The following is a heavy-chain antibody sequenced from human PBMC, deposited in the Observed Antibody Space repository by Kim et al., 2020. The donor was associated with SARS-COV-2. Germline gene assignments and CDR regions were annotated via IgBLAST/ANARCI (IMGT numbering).Heavy chain of an antibody. CDR1: GFTFSSYW. Sequence: GGSLRLSCAASGFTFSSYWMSWVRQAPGKGLEWVANIKQDGSEKYYVDSVKGRFTISRDNAKNSLYLQMNSLRAEDTAVYYCARGDVVWFGELILTPYDYWGQGTLVTVSS. V-gene: IGHV3-7*01. J-gene: IGHJ4*02. D-gene: IGHD3-10*01. CDR2: IKQDGSEK. CDR3: ARGDVVWFGELILTPYDY.